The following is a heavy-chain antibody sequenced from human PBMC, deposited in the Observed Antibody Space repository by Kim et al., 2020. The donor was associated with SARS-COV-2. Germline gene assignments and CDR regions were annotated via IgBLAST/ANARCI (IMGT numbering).Heavy chain of an antibody. Sequence: RKSRVTISVDTAKNQFSLKLSSVTAADTAVYYCARDRRGYSSSPIDYFDYWGQGTLVTVSS. V-gene: IGHV4-59*01. J-gene: IGHJ4*02. CDR3: ARDRRGYSSSPIDYFDY. D-gene: IGHD6-6*01.